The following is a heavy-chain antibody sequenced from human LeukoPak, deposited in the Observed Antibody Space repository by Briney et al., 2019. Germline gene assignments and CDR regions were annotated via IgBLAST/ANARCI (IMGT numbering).Heavy chain of an antibody. J-gene: IGHJ2*01. CDR1: GGSFSGYY. Sequence: SETLSLTCAVYGGSFSGYYWSWIRQPPGKGLEWIGEINHSGGTNYNPSLKSRVTISVDTSKNQFSLKLSSVTAADTAVYYCARMTTGHWYFDLWGRGTLVTVSS. D-gene: IGHD4-17*01. CDR2: INHSGGT. CDR3: ARMTTGHWYFDL. V-gene: IGHV4-34*01.